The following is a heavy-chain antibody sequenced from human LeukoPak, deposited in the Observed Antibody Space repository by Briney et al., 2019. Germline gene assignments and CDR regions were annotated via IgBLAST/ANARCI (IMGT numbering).Heavy chain of an antibody. CDR2: IKQDGSEK. V-gene: IGHV3-7*01. J-gene: IGHJ4*02. Sequence: GGALRLSCAASGFTFSSYWMSWVRQAPGKGLEGVANIKQDGSEKYYVDSVKGRLTISRDNAKNALYLQMNSLRAEDTAVYYCASGPLEVTLPDDYWGQGTLVTVSS. CDR1: GFTFSSYW. D-gene: IGHD5-18*01. CDR3: ASGPLEVTLPDDY.